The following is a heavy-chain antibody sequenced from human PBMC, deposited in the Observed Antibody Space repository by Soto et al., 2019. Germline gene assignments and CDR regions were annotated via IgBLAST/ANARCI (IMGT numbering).Heavy chain of an antibody. CDR3: ARGGSYGSGSFLVD. V-gene: IGHV4-4*02. CDR1: GGSIRSSNW. Sequence: QVQLQESGPGLLKPSGTLSLTCAVSGGSIRSSNWWSWVRHPPGKGLEWIGEIYHSGSTNYNPSLKSRVTISVDKSKNQFSLKLSSVTAADTAVYYCARGGSYGSGSFLVDWGQGTLVTVSS. CDR2: IYHSGST. D-gene: IGHD3-10*01. J-gene: IGHJ4*02.